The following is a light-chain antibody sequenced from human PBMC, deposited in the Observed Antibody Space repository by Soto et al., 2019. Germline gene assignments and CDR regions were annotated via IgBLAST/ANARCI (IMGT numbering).Light chain of an antibody. CDR2: DAS. CDR1: QSVSSN. J-gene: IGKJ4*01. CDR3: QHGSNWPPVT. Sequence: EIVLTQSPATLSLSPGQRATLSCRASQSVSSNLALYQQKPGQAPRLLIYDASNRATGNPARFSGRRSWTDCTLTINSLEPRDFASYYCQHGSNWPPVTFGGGTKVEIK. V-gene: IGKV3-11*01.